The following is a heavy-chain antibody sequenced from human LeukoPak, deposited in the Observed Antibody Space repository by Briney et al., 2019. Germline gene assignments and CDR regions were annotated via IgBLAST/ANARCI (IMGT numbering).Heavy chain of an antibody. V-gene: IGHV3-21*01. D-gene: IGHD2-21*01. CDR3: VRVDHSLGKTYFDY. Sequence: GGSLRLSCAASGFTFSTYSLNWVRQAPGKGLEWVSSISSSSFMYYADSVKGRFTISRDNAKNALYLQMNSLRAEDTAVYYCVRVDHSLGKTYFDYWGQGTLVTVSS. CDR2: ISSSSFM. CDR1: GFTFSTYS. J-gene: IGHJ4*02.